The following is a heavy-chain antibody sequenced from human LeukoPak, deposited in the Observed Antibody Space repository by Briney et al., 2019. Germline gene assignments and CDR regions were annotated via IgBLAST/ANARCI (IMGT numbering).Heavy chain of an antibody. CDR1: GGAFSGYY. J-gene: IGHJ4*02. Sequence: SETLSLTCAVYGGAFSGYYWSWIRQPPGRGGEWIGEINHSGSTNYNPSLRSRVTISVDTSKNQFSLKLSSVTAADTAVYYCARGESVENYYDSSGPTFDDWGQGTLVTVSS. V-gene: IGHV4-34*01. CDR3: ARGESVENYYDSSGPTFDD. CDR2: INHSGST. D-gene: IGHD3-22*01.